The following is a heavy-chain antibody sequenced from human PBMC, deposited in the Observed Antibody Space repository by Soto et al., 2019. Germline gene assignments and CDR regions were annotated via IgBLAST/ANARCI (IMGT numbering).Heavy chain of an antibody. V-gene: IGHV4-30-4*01. CDR3: ARGVRTTRFNGPYFDY. CDR2: ISCSGSA. CDR1: SGSINSGDFY. D-gene: IGHD3-10*01. J-gene: IGHJ4*02. Sequence: KASETLSLTCTVSSGSINSGDFYWNWIRQPPGKGLEWIGYISCSGSAYYNPSLKSRLTISRDTFKNKFSLELTSVTAADTALYYCARGVRTTRFNGPYFDYWGPGTLVTVSS.